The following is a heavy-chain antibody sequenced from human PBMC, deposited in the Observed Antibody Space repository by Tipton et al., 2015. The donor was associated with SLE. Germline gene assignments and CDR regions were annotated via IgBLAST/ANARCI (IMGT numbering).Heavy chain of an antibody. Sequence: TLSLTCAVSGGSFSDYSWTWIRQPPGKGLEWIGEINHSGSTNYNPSLKSRVTISLDTSKNQFSLKLTSVTAADTAVYYCARVRVTMVQGITSYYYYGMDVWGQGTTVTVSS. CDR2: INHSGST. J-gene: IGHJ6*02. D-gene: IGHD3-10*01. V-gene: IGHV4-34*01. CDR3: ARVRVTMVQGITSYYYYGMDV. CDR1: GGSFSDYS.